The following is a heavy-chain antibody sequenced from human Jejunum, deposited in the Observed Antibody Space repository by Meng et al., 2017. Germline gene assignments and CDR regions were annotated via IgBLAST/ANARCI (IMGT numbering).Heavy chain of an antibody. CDR3: AIDSSIGSAGRFC. CDR1: GFTFRSYA. V-gene: IGHV3-23*01. D-gene: IGHD6-13*01. J-gene: IGHJ4*02. Sequence: GESLKISCVGSGFTFRSYAMTWVRQAPGKGLEWVSVLDKSGGSADYADSVKGRFTISRDNSKNTLFLQMNSLRAEDTAIYYCAIDSSIGSAGRFCWGQGTEVTVSS. CDR2: LDKSGGSA.